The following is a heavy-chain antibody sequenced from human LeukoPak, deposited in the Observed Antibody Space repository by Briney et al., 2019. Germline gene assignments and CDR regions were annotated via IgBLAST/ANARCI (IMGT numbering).Heavy chain of an antibody. Sequence: SQTLSLTCTVSGGSISSGSNYWSWIRQPAGKGLEWIGRIYTSGSTNYNPSLTSRVTISVDTSKDQFSLKLSSVTAADTAVYYCARGDRSDSPYYYYYMDVWGKGTTVTVSS. CDR2: IYTSGST. CDR3: ARGDRSDSPYYYYYMDV. V-gene: IGHV4-61*02. J-gene: IGHJ6*03. D-gene: IGHD3-22*01. CDR1: GGSISSGSNY.